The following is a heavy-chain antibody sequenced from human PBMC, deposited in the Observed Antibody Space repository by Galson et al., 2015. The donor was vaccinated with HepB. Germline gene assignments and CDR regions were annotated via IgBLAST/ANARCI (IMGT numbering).Heavy chain of an antibody. J-gene: IGHJ4*02. Sequence: SLRLSCAASGFTFSNYAMHWVRQAPGKGLEWVAVISYDGSNKYYADSVKGRFTISRDNSKNTLYLQMNSLRAEDTAVYYCAKDRNDCYTWSGGYWGQGTLVTVSS. CDR3: AKDRNDCYTWSGGY. CDR2: ISYDGSNK. V-gene: IGHV3-30*04. CDR1: GFTFSNYA. D-gene: IGHD3-3*01.